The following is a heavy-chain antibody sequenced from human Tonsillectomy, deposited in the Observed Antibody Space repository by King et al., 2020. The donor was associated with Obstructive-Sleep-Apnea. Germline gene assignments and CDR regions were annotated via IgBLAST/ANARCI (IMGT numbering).Heavy chain of an antibody. CDR2: IFVDNGRT. V-gene: IGHV1-18*01. J-gene: IGHJ4*02. Sequence: QLVQSGAEAKKPGASVKVSCKASGYVFTSYGISWVRQVPGQGLQWMGRIFVDNGRTQYSQKFQGRATMTTDTFTTTSYMELSSLKSDDTAVYYCARGDLIFDYWGQGTLVTVSS. CDR1: GYVFTSYG. CDR3: ARGDLIFDY.